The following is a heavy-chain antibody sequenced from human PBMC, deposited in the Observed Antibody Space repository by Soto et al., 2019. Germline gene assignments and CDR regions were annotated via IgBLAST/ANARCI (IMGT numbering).Heavy chain of an antibody. D-gene: IGHD3-22*01. CDR1: GFTVSDHY. Sequence: EVQLVESGGGLVQPGGAVIVSCAASGFTVSDHYIEWVRQAPGKGLEWVGRSRNEDHSYTTQYGASAKGRFIISRXXXXXXXXXXXXXXXXXXTAVYYCVRSGRDGNNPDYWGQGSLVTVSX. J-gene: IGHJ4*02. CDR2: SRNEDHSYTT. CDR3: VRSGRDGNNPDY. V-gene: IGHV3-72*01.